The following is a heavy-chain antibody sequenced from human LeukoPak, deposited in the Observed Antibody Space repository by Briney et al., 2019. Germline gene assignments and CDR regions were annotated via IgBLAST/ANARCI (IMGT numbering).Heavy chain of an antibody. D-gene: IGHD3-16*02. Sequence: SETLSHTCTVSGGSISSSSYYWGWIRQPPGKGLDWIGSIYYSGSTYYNPSLKSRVTISVDTSKNQFSLKLSSVTAADTAVYYCARFSLYDYVCGSHRQTFAFDYWGQGTLVTVSS. CDR3: ARFSLYDYVCGSHRQTFAFDY. CDR2: IYYSGST. CDR1: GGSISSSSYY. J-gene: IGHJ4*02. V-gene: IGHV4-39*07.